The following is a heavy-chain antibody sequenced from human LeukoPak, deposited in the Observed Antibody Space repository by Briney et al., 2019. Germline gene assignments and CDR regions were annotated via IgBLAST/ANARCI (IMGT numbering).Heavy chain of an antibody. CDR3: ARGNQLVAPHNWFDP. V-gene: IGHV1-8*01. Sequence: ASVKVSCKASGYTFTSYDINWVRQATGQGLDWMGWMNPNSGNTGYAQKFQGRVTMTRNTSLSTAYMELRSLRSEDTAVYYCARGNQLVAPHNWFDPWGQGTMVTVSS. J-gene: IGHJ5*02. D-gene: IGHD6-6*01. CDR2: MNPNSGNT. CDR1: GYTFTSYD.